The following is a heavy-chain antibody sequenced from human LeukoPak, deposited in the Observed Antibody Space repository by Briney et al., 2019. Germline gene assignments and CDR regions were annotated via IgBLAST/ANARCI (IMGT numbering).Heavy chain of an antibody. CDR2: ISASGHST. D-gene: IGHD3-3*01. V-gene: IGHV3-23*01. J-gene: IGHJ4*01. CDR1: GFTFSSYA. CDR3: AKQMGDFGVVTGLDY. Sequence: PGGSLRLSCAASGFTFSSYAMSWVRQAPGKGLEWVSSISASGHSTYYADSVKGRFTVSRDNSKNTVYLQMNSLRAEDTAVYYCAKQMGDFGVVTGLDYWGHGTLVTVSS.